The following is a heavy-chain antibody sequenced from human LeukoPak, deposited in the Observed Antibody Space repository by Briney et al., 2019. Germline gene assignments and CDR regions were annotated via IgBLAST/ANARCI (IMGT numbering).Heavy chain of an antibody. J-gene: IGHJ4*02. CDR3: ARAEVLPDFYDTSGGFDY. V-gene: IGHV4-59*02. CDR1: SGSVSSYY. Sequence: PSETLSLTCTVSSGSVSSYYWSWIRQPPGKGLEWIGYMYYSGSTNYNPSLKSRVTISIDTSKNQFSLKLSSVTAADTAVYYCARAEVLPDFYDTSGGFDYWGQGTLVTVSS. D-gene: IGHD3-22*01. CDR2: MYYSGST.